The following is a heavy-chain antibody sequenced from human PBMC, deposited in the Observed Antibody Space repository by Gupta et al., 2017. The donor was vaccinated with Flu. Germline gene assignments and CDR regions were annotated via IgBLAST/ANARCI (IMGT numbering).Heavy chain of an antibody. V-gene: IGHV3-74*01. CDR2: INSDGSDA. Sequence: FRDHWMHWVRQAPGEGLVWVARINSDGSDASYTDSVKGRFTISRDNAKNTLYLQMNSLRAEDTAVYYCGRGGRIVAALSASWGQGTLVTVSS. CDR1: FRDHW. J-gene: IGHJ4*02. CDR3: GRGGRIVAALSAS. D-gene: IGHD6-25*01.